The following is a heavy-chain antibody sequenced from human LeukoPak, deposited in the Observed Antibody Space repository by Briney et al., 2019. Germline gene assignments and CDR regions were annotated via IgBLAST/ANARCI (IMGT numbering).Heavy chain of an antibody. V-gene: IGHV4-34*01. CDR2: TNHSGST. J-gene: IGHJ4*02. Sequence: SETLSLTCAVYGGSFSGYYWSWIRQPPGKGLEWIGETNHSGSTNYNPSLKSRVTISVDTSKNQFSLKLSSVTAADTAVYYCASRGSGYDTYYFDYWGQGTLVTVSS. CDR1: GGSFSGYY. D-gene: IGHD5-12*01. CDR3: ASRGSGYDTYYFDY.